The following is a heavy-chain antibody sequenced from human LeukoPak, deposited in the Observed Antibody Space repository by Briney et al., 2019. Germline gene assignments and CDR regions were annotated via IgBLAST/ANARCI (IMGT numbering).Heavy chain of an antibody. CDR2: INQSGST. Sequence: SETLSLTCAVYGGSFSGYYWSWIRQPPGKGLEWIGEINQSGSTNYNPSLKSRVTISVDTSKNQFSLKLSSVTAADTAVYYCARDHGSGSPDDYWGQGTLVTVSS. V-gene: IGHV4-34*01. J-gene: IGHJ4*02. D-gene: IGHD3-10*01. CDR1: GGSFSGYY. CDR3: ARDHGSGSPDDY.